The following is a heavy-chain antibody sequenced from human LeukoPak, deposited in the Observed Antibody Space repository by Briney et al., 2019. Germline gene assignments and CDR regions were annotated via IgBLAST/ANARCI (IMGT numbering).Heavy chain of an antibody. J-gene: IGHJ4*02. CDR3: ARESIAVAGAPFDY. CDR1: GFTFSSYE. V-gene: IGHV3-48*03. CDR2: ISSGSTI. D-gene: IGHD6-19*01. Sequence: GGSLRLSCAASGFTFSSYEMNWVRQAPGKGLEWVSYISSGSTIYDADSVKGRFTISRDNAKNSLYLQMNSLRAEDTAVYYCARESIAVAGAPFDYWGQGTLVTVSS.